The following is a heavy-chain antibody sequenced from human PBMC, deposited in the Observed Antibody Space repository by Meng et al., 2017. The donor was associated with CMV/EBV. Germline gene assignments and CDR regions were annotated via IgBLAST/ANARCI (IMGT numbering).Heavy chain of an antibody. CDR3: ARELGSYDAFDI. CDR2: INPNSGGT. CDR1: GYTFTGYY. V-gene: IGHV1-2*02. J-gene: IGHJ3*02. D-gene: IGHD3-10*01. Sequence: ASVKVSCKASGYTFTGYYMHWVRQAPGQGLEWMGWINPNSGGTNYAQKFQGRVTMTRDTSISTAYMKLSRLRSDDTAVYYCARELGSYDAFDIWGQGTMVTVSS.